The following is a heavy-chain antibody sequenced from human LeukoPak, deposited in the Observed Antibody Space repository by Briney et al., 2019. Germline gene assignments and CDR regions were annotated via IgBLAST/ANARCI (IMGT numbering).Heavy chain of an antibody. Sequence: SETLSLTCTVSGDSIITYSWSWIRQPPGERLEWMGSIYYSGSINYSPSLKSRVTISLDTSKNQFSLKLSSVTAADTAVYYCARIGGSGSYYRSYYYYYMDVWGKGTTVTISS. D-gene: IGHD3-10*01. CDR2: IYYSGSI. V-gene: IGHV4-59*01. CDR1: GDSIITYS. CDR3: ARIGGSGSYYRSYYYYYMDV. J-gene: IGHJ6*03.